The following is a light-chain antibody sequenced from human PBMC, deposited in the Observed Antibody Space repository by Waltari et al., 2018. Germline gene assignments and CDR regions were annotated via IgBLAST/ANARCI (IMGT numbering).Light chain of an antibody. J-gene: IGKJ5*01. V-gene: IGKV1-8*01. Sequence: AIRMTQSPSSLSASTANRATITCRANQGISNFLAWYQQKPGKAPDFLIYGASTVQSGVPSRFTGSGSGTDFTLTISRLHSEDFATYYCQQYYSHPVTFGQGTRLEI. CDR1: QGISNF. CDR3: QQYYSHPVT. CDR2: GAS.